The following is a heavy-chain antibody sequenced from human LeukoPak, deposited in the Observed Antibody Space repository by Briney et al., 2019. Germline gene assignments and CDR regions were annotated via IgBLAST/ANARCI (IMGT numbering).Heavy chain of an antibody. D-gene: IGHD6-6*01. CDR1: GFTVGSNY. Sequence: GGSLRLSCAASGFTVGSNYMSWVRQAPGKGLEWVSVIYSGGSTYYADSVKGRFTISRDNSKNMLYLQMNSLRAEDTAVYYCATDPYSSSQAFDYWGQGTLVTVSS. V-gene: IGHV3-66*02. CDR2: IYSGGST. CDR3: ATDPYSSSQAFDY. J-gene: IGHJ4*02.